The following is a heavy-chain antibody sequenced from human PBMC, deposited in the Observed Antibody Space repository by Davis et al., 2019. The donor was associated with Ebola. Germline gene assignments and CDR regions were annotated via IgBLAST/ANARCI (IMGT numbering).Heavy chain of an antibody. CDR1: GFNFSDYY. J-gene: IGHJ4*02. CDR3: ASGGRYCSSTSCYIDY. D-gene: IGHD2-2*02. CDR2: ISSSGSTI. Sequence: GESLKISCAASGFNFSDYYMSWIRQAPGKGLVWVSYISSSGSTIYYADSVKGRFPISRDNAKNSLYLQMNSLRAEDTAVYYCASGGRYCSSTSCYIDYWGQGTLVTVSS. V-gene: IGHV3-11*01.